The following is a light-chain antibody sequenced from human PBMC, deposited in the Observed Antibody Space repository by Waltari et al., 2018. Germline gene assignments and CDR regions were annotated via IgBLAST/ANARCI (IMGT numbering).Light chain of an antibody. CDR2: DAS. V-gene: IGKV3-11*01. J-gene: IGKJ4*01. CDR3: QERSNWPGGA. CDR1: QSVRTY. Sequence: EIVLTQSPATLSLSPGERATLSCRASQSVRTYLAWYQHRPGQAPRLLIYDASNRATSVPARFSGSGSGTDFTLTISGLQPEDFAVYYCQERSNWPGGAFGGGTKVEIK.